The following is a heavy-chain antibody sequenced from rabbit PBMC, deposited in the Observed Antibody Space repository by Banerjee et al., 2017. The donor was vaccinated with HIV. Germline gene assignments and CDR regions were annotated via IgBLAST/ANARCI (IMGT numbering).Heavy chain of an antibody. D-gene: IGHD7-1*01. CDR2: IYAGSSGST. Sequence: QEQLVESGGGLVQPEGSLTLTCKASGFDFSSNAMCWVRQAPGKGLEWIACIYAGSSGSTYYTSWAKGRFTISKTSSTTVTLQMTSLTAADTATYFCARKDAGYAGYGVARIDLRGQGTLVTVS. J-gene: IGHJ4*01. V-gene: IGHV1S45*01. CDR3: ARKDAGYAGYGVARIDL. CDR1: GFDFSSNA.